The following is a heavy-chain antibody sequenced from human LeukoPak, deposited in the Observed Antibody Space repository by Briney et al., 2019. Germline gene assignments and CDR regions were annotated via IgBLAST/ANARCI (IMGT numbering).Heavy chain of an antibody. D-gene: IGHD6-19*01. J-gene: IGHJ5*02. Sequence: PSETLSLTCAVYGGSFSGYYWSWIRQPPGKGLEWIGEINHSGSTNYNPSPKSRVTISVDTSKNQFSLKLSSVTAADTAVYYCARGYSRAVAGSSWFDPWGQGTLVTVSS. CDR2: INHSGST. CDR3: ARGYSRAVAGSSWFDP. CDR1: GGSFSGYY. V-gene: IGHV4-34*01.